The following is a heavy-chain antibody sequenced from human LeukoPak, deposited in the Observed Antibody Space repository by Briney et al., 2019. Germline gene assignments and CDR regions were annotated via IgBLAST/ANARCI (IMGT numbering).Heavy chain of an antibody. D-gene: IGHD3-9*01. CDR1: GFTFSSYG. Sequence: PGRSLRLSCASSGFTFSSYGMHWVRQAPGKGLEWVAVISYDGSNKYYADSVKGRFTISRDNSKNTLYPQMNSLRADDTAVYYCAKGLRYSDNWGQGTLVTVSS. CDR3: AKGLRYSDN. J-gene: IGHJ4*02. CDR2: ISYDGSNK. V-gene: IGHV3-30*18.